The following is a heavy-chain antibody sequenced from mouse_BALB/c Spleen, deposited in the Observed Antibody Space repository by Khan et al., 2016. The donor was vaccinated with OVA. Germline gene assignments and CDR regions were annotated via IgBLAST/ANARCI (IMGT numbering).Heavy chain of an antibody. Sequence: VQLVESGPGLVQPSQSLSITCTVSGFSLTSYGVHWVRQSPGKGLEWLGVIWRGGSTDYNAAFMSRLSITKDNSKSQVFFKMNSLQADDTAIYXCAKSYGKGDYYAMDYWGQGTSVTVSS. V-gene: IGHV2-5*01. CDR2: IWRGGST. CDR1: GFSLTSYG. J-gene: IGHJ4*01. CDR3: AKSYGKGDYYAMDY. D-gene: IGHD2-1*01.